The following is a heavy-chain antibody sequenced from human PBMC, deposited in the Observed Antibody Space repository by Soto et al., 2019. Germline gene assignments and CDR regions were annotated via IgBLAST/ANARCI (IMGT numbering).Heavy chain of an antibody. Sequence: QVQLVESGGGLVKPGGSLRLSCAASGFTFSDYYMSWIRQAPGKGLEWVSYISSSSSSTSYADSMKGRFTISRDNAKNSRYVQMNSLRAEDTAVYYCARYYYASGSYHYYFDYWGQGTLVTVSS. CDR2: ISSSSSST. D-gene: IGHD3-10*01. V-gene: IGHV3-11*06. J-gene: IGHJ4*02. CDR3: ARYYYASGSYHYYFDY. CDR1: GFTFSDYY.